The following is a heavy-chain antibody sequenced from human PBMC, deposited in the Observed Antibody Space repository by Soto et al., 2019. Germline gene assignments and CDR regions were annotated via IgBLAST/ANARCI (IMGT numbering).Heavy chain of an antibody. CDR1: GGSFSGYY. CDR3: ARRDYSSSSSYFDY. V-gene: IGHV4-34*01. J-gene: IGHJ4*02. CDR2: INHSGST. D-gene: IGHD6-6*01. Sequence: KPSETLSLTCAVYGGSFSGYYCSWSRQPPGKGLEWIGEINHSGSTNYNPSLKSRVTISVDTSKNQFSLKLSSVTAADTAVYYCARRDYSSSSSYFDYWGQGTLVTVSS.